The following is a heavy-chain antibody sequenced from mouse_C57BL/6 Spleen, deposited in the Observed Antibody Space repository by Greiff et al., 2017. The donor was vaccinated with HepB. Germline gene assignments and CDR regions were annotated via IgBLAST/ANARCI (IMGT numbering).Heavy chain of an antibody. CDR3: AMSGDTTVVAPSI. V-gene: IGHV1-80*01. CDR2: IYPGDGDT. J-gene: IGHJ1*03. Sequence: QVQLQQSGAELVKPGASVKISCKASGYAFSSYWMNWVKQRPGKGLEWIGQIYPGDGDTNYNGKFKGKATLTADKSSSTAYMQLSSLTSEDSAVYFCAMSGDTTVVAPSIWGTGTTVTVSS. CDR1: GYAFSSYW. D-gene: IGHD1-1*01.